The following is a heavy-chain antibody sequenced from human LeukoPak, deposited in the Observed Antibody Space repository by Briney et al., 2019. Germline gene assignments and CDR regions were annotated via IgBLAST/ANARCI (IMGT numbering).Heavy chain of an antibody. CDR1: GGTFSSYA. D-gene: IGHD6-19*01. CDR2: IIPIFGTA. Sequence: SVKVSCKASGGTFSSYAISWVRQAPGQGLGWMGRIIPIFGTANYAQKFQGRVTITTDESTSTAYMELSSLRSEDTAVYYCARVTGYSSGWYWFDPWGQGTLVTVSS. J-gene: IGHJ5*02. V-gene: IGHV1-69*05. CDR3: ARVTGYSSGWYWFDP.